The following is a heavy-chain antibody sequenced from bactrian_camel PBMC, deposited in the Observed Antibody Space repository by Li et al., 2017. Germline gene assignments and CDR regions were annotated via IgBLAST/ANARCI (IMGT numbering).Heavy chain of an antibody. Sequence: HVQLVESGGGLVQPGGSLTLSCTASGFNSDARDMGWYRQAPGNECELVSSISSDGSTYYADSVKGRVTISQDNAKNTVYLQMNSLKREDTAVYYCATPSSVVAGLGCPADFGYWGQGTQVTVS. V-gene: IGHV3S60*01. CDR3: ATPSSVVAGLGCPADFGY. CDR2: ISSDGST. J-gene: IGHJ6*01. D-gene: IGHD6*01. CDR1: GFNSDARD.